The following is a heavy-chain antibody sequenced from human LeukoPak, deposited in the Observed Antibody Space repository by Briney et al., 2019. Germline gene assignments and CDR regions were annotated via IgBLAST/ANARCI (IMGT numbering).Heavy chain of an antibody. V-gene: IGHV4-34*01. Sequence: PSETLSLICAVYGGSFSGYYWSWIRQPPGKGLEWIGEINHSGSTNYNPSLKSRVTISVDTSKDQFSLKLSSVTAADTAVYYCARGHCSGGSCYSYYYYGMDVWGQGTTVTVSS. CDR2: INHSGST. J-gene: IGHJ6*02. CDR1: GGSFSGYY. CDR3: ARGHCSGGSCYSYYYYGMDV. D-gene: IGHD2-15*01.